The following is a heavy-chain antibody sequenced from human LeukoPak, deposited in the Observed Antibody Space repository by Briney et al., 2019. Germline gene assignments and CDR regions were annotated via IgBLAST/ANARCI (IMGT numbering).Heavy chain of an antibody. J-gene: IGHJ1*01. CDR2: IYPGDSDT. CDR1: GYSFTSYW. V-gene: IGHV5-51*01. D-gene: IGHD6-13*01. CDR3: ARLGDTSTWYESGYFQY. Sequence: AGESLKISRQGSGYSFTSYWIGWVRQMPGKGLEWMGIIYPGDSDTRYSPSFQGQVTISADKSISTAYLQWSSLKASDTAMYYCARLGDTSTWYESGYFQYWGQGTLVTVSS.